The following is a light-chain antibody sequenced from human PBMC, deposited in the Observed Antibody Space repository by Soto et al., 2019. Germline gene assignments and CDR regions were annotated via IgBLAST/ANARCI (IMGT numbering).Light chain of an antibody. V-gene: IGLV2-23*01. CDR1: SSDVVSYNL. CDR3: CSYAGSSSDV. CDR2: EGS. Sequence: QSALTQPASVSGSPGQSITISCTGTSSDVVSYNLVSWYQQHPGKAPKLMIYEGSKRPSGVSNRFSGSKSGNTASLTISGLQAEDEADYYCCSYAGSSSDVFGTGTKVTVL. J-gene: IGLJ1*01.